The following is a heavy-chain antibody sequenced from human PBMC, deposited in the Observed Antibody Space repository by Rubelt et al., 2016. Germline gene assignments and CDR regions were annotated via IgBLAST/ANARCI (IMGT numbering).Heavy chain of an antibody. CDR2: IHPNSGGT. D-gene: IGHD3-9*01. V-gene: IGHV1-2*06. Sequence: QVQLVQSGAEVKKPGASVKVSCKASGYTFAGYYMHWVRQAPGQGLEWMGRIHPNSGGTNYAQMFQGRVTMTGDTSISTAYMGLSRLTSDETAIYYCARGVNGWVWGQGTLVTVSS. CDR1: GYTFAGYY. J-gene: IGHJ4*02. CDR3: ARGVNGWV.